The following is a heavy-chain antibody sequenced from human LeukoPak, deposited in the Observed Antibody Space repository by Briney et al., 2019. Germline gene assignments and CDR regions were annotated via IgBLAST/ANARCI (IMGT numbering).Heavy chain of an antibody. J-gene: IGHJ4*02. D-gene: IGHD3-22*01. CDR3: ARESDYDSSGYPTVPFDY. Sequence: GASVKVSCKASGYTFTSYYMHWVRQAPGQGLEWMGIINPGGGSTSYAQKFQGRVTMTRDASTSTVYMELSSLRSEDTAVYYCARESDYDSSGYPTVPFDYWGQGTLVTVSS. CDR1: GYTFTSYY. CDR2: INPGGGST. V-gene: IGHV1-46*03.